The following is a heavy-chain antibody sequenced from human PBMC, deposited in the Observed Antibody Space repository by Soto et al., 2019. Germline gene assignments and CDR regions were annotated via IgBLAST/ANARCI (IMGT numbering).Heavy chain of an antibody. CDR2: ISNSGST. V-gene: IGHV4-59*01. CDR1: GGSISSFH. Sequence: SETLSLTCTVSGGSISSFHWSWIRQPPGKGLEWIGFISNSGSTNYNPSLKSRVTISLDTSKNQFSLKLSSVSAADTAVYYCARGVVGASTGFQHWGQGALVTVSS. D-gene: IGHD1-26*01. CDR3: ARGVVGASTGFQH. J-gene: IGHJ1*01.